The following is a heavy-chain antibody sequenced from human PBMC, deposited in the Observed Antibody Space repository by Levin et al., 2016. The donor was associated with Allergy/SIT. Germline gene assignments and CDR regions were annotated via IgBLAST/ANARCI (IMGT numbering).Heavy chain of an antibody. Sequence: SVKVSCKASGLTFTSSAMQWVRQARGQRLEWIGWIVVGSGNTNYAQKFQERLTITRDMSTGTAYMELSSLRSEDTAVYYCAAVPPLSRGYSYSWASVWGQGTLVTVSS. CDR2: IVVGSGNT. CDR1: GLTFTSSA. J-gene: IGHJ4*02. CDR3: AAVPPLSRGYSYSWASV. D-gene: IGHD5-12*01. V-gene: IGHV1-58*02.